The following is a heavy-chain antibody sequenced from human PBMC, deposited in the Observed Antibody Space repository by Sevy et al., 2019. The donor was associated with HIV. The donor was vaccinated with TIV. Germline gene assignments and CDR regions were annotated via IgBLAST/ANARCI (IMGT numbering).Heavy chain of an antibody. CDR3: ARIVTGGSYVRGMDV. CDR2: ISYDGSNR. CDR1: GFMFSNYA. V-gene: IGHV3-30-3*01. Sequence: GESLKISCATSGFMFSNYAMHWVRQAPGKGLEWVALISYDGSNRYYADSVKGRFTISRDNSKCTLYVQMNSLKTEDTAVYYCARIVTGGSYVRGMDVWGQGTTVTVSS. D-gene: IGHD2-21*02. J-gene: IGHJ6*02.